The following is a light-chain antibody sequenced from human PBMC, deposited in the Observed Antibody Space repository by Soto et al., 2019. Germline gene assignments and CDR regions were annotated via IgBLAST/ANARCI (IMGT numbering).Light chain of an antibody. V-gene: IGKV1-5*03. CDR2: KAS. J-gene: IGKJ1*01. CDR3: QQYNNYSWT. Sequence: DIQMTQSPSTLSASVGDRVTITCRASQSISSWLAWYRQKPGMAPKLLIYKASSLESGVPSRFSGSGSGTEFTLTISSLQPDDFATYYCQQYNNYSWTFGQGTKVEIK. CDR1: QSISSW.